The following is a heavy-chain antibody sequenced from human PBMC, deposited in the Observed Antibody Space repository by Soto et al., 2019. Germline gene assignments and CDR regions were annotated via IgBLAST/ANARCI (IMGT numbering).Heavy chain of an antibody. V-gene: IGHV3-23*01. CDR1: GFTFSSYA. J-gene: IGHJ4*02. CDR3: ANHPLRAAAGRGGFDY. D-gene: IGHD6-13*01. Sequence: EVQLLESGGGLVQPGGSLRLSCAASGFTFSSYALSWVRQAPGTGLEWVSAISGSGGSTYYADSVKGRFTISRDNSKNTLYLQMNSLRAEDTAVYYCANHPLRAAAGRGGFDYWGQGTLVTVSS. CDR2: ISGSGGST.